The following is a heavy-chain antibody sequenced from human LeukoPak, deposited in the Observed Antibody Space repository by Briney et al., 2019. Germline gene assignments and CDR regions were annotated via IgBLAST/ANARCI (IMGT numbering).Heavy chain of an antibody. CDR3: AKFVRGGVRRPYYFDY. CDR2: ISGSGDNT. Sequence: GGSLRLSCAASGFTFSKYAMSWVRQAPGKGLEWVSGISGSGDNTYYADSVKGRFTISRDNSKNTLYLQMNSLRAEDTAVYYCAKFVRGGVRRPYYFDYWGQGTLVTVSS. D-gene: IGHD3-10*01. CDR1: GFTFSKYA. J-gene: IGHJ4*02. V-gene: IGHV3-23*01.